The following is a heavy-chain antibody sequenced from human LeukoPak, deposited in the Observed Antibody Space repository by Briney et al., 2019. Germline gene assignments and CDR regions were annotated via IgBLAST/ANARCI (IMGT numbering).Heavy chain of an antibody. Sequence: SETLSLTCTVSGDSISSSSYYWGWIRQPPGKGLEWIGSVYYSGSTYYNPSLKSRVTISVDTSKNQFSLNLRSVTAADTAVYYCARVREEAAVAGYYNFDYWGQGTLVTVSS. CDR1: GDSISSSSYY. V-gene: IGHV4-39*07. D-gene: IGHD6-19*01. J-gene: IGHJ4*02. CDR3: ARVREEAAVAGYYNFDY. CDR2: VYYSGST.